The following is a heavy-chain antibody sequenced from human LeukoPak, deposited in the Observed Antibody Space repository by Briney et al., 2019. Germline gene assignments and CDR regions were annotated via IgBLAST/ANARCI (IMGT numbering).Heavy chain of an antibody. D-gene: IGHD1-20*01. CDR2: ISGSGGST. J-gene: IGHJ4*02. CDR3: AKQGLTGTTGDY. V-gene: IGHV3-23*01. Sequence: GGSLRLSCAASGFTFDDYAMSWVRQAPGKGLEWVSAISGSGGSTYYADSVKGRFTISRDNSKNTLYLQMNSLRAEDTAVYYCAKQGLTGTTGDYWGQGTLVTVSS. CDR1: GFTFDDYA.